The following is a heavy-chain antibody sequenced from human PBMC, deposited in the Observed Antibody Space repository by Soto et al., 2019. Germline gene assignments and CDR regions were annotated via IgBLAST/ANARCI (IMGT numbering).Heavy chain of an antibody. J-gene: IGHJ4*02. D-gene: IGHD6-13*01. CDR2: INPNSGGT. V-gene: IGHV1-2*02. Sequence: ASVKVSCKASGYTFTGYYMHWVRQAPGQGLEWMGWINPNSGGTNYAQKFQGRVTMTRDTSISTAYMELSRLRSDDTAVYYCARVDSSSWYEFDYWGQGTLVTVSS. CDR1: GYTFTGYY. CDR3: ARVDSSSWYEFDY.